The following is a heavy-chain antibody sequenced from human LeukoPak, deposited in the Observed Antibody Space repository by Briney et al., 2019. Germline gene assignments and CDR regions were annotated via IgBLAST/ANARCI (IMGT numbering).Heavy chain of an antibody. D-gene: IGHD5-12*01. J-gene: IGHJ6*03. CDR3: ARDSGYSGYDHYYYMDV. V-gene: IGHV1-2*02. CDR1: GYTFTGYY. Sequence: ASVKVSCKASGYTFTGYYMHWVRQAPGQGLEWMGWINPNSGGTNYAQKFQGRVTMTRDTSISTAYMELSRLRSDDRAVYYCARDSGYSGYDHYYYMDVWGKGTTVTVSS. CDR2: INPNSGGT.